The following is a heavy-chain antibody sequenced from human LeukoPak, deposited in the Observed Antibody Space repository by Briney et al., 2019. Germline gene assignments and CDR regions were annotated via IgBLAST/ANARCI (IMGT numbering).Heavy chain of an antibody. D-gene: IGHD2-21*01. Sequence: PGGSLRLSCAASGFTFSSYAMSWVRQAPGKGLEWVPAISSSGGRTYYADSVKGRFTISRDNSKNTLYLQMNSPRAEDTAVYYCAKDIVVVPPATFFDYWGQGTLVTVSS. J-gene: IGHJ4*02. V-gene: IGHV3-23*01. CDR1: GFTFSSYA. CDR3: AKDIVVVPPATFFDY. CDR2: ISSSGGRT.